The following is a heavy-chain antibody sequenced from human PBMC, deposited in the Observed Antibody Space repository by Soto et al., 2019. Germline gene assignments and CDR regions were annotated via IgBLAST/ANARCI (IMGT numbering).Heavy chain of an antibody. Sequence: PSETLSLTCTVSGGSISSSSYYWGWIRQPPGKGLEWIGSIYYSGSTYYNPSLKSRVTISVDTSKNQFSLKLSSVTAADTAVYYCARRVEAPLLVGGMDVWGQGTTVTVSS. J-gene: IGHJ6*02. V-gene: IGHV4-39*01. CDR3: ARRVEAPLLVGGMDV. CDR1: GGSISSSSYY. CDR2: IYYSGST. D-gene: IGHD6-6*01.